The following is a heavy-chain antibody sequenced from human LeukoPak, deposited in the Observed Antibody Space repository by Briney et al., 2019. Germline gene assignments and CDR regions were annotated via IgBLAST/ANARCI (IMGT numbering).Heavy chain of an antibody. CDR2: ISGSGGST. J-gene: IGHJ4*02. CDR3: AKEAGISGSYYSDY. D-gene: IGHD3-10*01. V-gene: IGHV3-23*01. Sequence: GGSLRLSCAASGFTLTNYAMSWVRQAPGKGLEWVSAISGSGGSTYYADSVKGRFTISRDISKNTLYLQMNSLRAEDTAVYYCAKEAGISGSYYSDYWGQGTLVTVSS. CDR1: GFTLTNYA.